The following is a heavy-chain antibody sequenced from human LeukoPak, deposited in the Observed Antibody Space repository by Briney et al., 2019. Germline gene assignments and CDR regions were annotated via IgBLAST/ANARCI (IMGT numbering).Heavy chain of an antibody. CDR1: GYTFTGYY. J-gene: IGHJ5*02. Sequence: ASVKVSCKASGYTFTGYYMHWVRQAPGQGLEWMGWINPNNGGTNYAQKFQGRVTMTRDTSISTAYMELSRLRSDDTAVYYCARGHAEGFDYGELSWFDPWGQGTLVTVSS. D-gene: IGHD4-17*01. V-gene: IGHV1-2*02. CDR2: INPNNGGT. CDR3: ARGHAEGFDYGELSWFDP.